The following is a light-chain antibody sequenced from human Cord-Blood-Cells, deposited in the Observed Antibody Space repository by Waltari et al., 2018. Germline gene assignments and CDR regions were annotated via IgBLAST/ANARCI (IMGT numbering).Light chain of an antibody. J-gene: IGKJ1*01. CDR3: QQYYSYPRT. CDR2: AAS. Sequence: AIRMTQSPSSFSASTVARVTITCRASQGISSYLAWYQQKPGKAPKLLISAASTLQSGVPSRFSGSGSGTDCTLTLSCLQSEDFATYYGQQYYSYPRTFGQGTKVEIK. V-gene: IGKV1-8*01. CDR1: QGISSY.